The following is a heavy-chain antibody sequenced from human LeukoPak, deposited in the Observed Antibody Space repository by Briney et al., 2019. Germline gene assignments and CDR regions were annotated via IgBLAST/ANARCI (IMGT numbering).Heavy chain of an antibody. CDR2: INPNSGGT. CDR1: GYTFTGYY. Sequence: GSSGKVSCKASGYTFTGYYMHWVRQAPGQGLEWMGWINPNSGGTNYAQKFQGRVTMTRDTSISTAYMELSRLRSDDTAVYYCARGDYIISAEYSQHWGQGTLVTVSS. J-gene: IGHJ1*01. CDR3: ARGDYIISAEYSQH. V-gene: IGHV1-2*02. D-gene: IGHD3-3*02.